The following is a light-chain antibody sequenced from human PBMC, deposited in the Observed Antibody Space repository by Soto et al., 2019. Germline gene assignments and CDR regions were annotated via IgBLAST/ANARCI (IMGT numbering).Light chain of an antibody. Sequence: ETVLTQSPATLSLSPGRRATFSCRASQSVGSYLAWYQQKPGQAPRLLMFRTSSRATGFPARFSGSGSGTEFTLTISSLQSEDFAVYYCQQYNNWPVFGQGTKVDIK. V-gene: IGKV3-15*01. CDR2: RTS. CDR1: QSVGSY. CDR3: QQYNNWPV. J-gene: IGKJ1*01.